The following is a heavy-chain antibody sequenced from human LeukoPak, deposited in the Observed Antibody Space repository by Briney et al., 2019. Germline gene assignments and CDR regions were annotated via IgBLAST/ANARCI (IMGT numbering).Heavy chain of an antibody. CDR2: INSGGST. J-gene: IGHJ4*02. Sequence: GGSLRLSCAASGFTVSSNHMSWVRQAPGKGLEWVSVINSGGSTYYTDSVKGRFTISRDNSKNTLYLQMNTLRAEDTAVYYCARDLAYYASGKQNYWGQGTLVTVSS. CDR1: GFTVSSNH. D-gene: IGHD3-10*01. CDR3: ARDLAYYASGKQNY. V-gene: IGHV3-66*01.